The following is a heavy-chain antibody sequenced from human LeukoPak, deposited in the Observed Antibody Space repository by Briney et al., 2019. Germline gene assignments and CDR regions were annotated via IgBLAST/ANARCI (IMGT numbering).Heavy chain of an antibody. D-gene: IGHD6-19*01. CDR2: IYSGGST. CDR1: GFTVSSNY. Sequence: GGSLRLSCAASGFTVSSNYMSWVRQAPGKGLEWVSVIYSGGSTYYADSVKGRFTISRDNSKNTLYLQMNSLRAEDTAVYYCARDRRIVVAGQYYYYYGMDVWGQGTTVTVSS. J-gene: IGHJ6*02. CDR3: ARDRRIVVAGQYYYYYGMDV. V-gene: IGHV3-66*01.